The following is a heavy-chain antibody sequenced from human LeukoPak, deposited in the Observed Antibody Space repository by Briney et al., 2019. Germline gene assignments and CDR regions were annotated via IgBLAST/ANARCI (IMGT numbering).Heavy chain of an antibody. CDR2: ISSSSSYI. CDR3: ARGGYSGYDLVEDLAAAGLFDY. D-gene: IGHD5-12*01. V-gene: IGHV3-21*01. CDR1: GFTFSSYS. J-gene: IGHJ4*02. Sequence: GGSLRLSCAASGFTFSSYSMNWVRQAPGKGLEWVSSISSSSSYIYYADSVKGRFTISRDNAKSSLYLQMNSLRAEDTAVYYCARGGYSGYDLVEDLAAAGLFDYWGQGTLVTVSS.